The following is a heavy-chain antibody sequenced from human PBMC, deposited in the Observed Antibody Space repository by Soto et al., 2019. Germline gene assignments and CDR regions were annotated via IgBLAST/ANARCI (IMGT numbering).Heavy chain of an antibody. V-gene: IGHV3-21*01. CDR2: ISSSSSYI. CDR3: ARHGSGYGNYYYYGMDV. CDR1: GFTFSSYS. J-gene: IGHJ6*02. D-gene: IGHD5-12*01. Sequence: GGSLRLSCAASGFTFSSYSMNWVRQAPGKGLEWVSSISSSSSYIYYADSVKGRFTISRDNAKNSLYLQMNSLRAEDTAVYYCARHGSGYGNYYYYGMDVWGQGTTVTVSS.